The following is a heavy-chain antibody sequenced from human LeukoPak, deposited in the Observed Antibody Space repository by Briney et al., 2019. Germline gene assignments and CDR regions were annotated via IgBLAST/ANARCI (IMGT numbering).Heavy chain of an antibody. J-gene: IGHJ5*02. V-gene: IGHV1-2*06. Sequence: ASVKVSCKASGYTFTGYYMHWVRQAPGQGLEWMGRINPNSGGTDYAQKFQGRVTMTRDTSISTAYKELSRLRSDDTAVYYCARVQGGYSSGFSEPFDPWGQGTLVTVSP. D-gene: IGHD6-25*01. CDR2: INPNSGGT. CDR3: ARVQGGYSSGFSEPFDP. CDR1: GYTFTGYY.